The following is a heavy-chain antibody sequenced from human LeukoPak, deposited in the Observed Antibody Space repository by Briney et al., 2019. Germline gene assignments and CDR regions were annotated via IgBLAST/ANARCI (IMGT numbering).Heavy chain of an antibody. D-gene: IGHD6-13*01. CDR2: IYYSGTT. Sequence: PSETLSLTCTVSGGSISSYYWSWIRQPPGKGLEWIGYIYYSGTTNYSPSLKSRVTISVDTSKNQFSLKLSSVTAADTAVYYCARGVYIAAAQYAYWGQGTLVTASS. V-gene: IGHV4-59*01. J-gene: IGHJ4*02. CDR1: GGSISSYY. CDR3: ARGVYIAAAQYAY.